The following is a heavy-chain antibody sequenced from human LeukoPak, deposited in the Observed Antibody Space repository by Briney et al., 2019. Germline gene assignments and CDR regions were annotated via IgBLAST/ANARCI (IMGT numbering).Heavy chain of an antibody. CDR3: AMDLTFGGAIVYGDVFDV. Sequence: GGSLRLSCAASGFIFSNYAMSWVRQAPGKGLEWVSSLSGSGDRKYYADSVKGRCTVSRDNSKNTLFLQMHSLRAEDTSIYYCAMDLTFGGAIVYGDVFDVWGQGTMVTVSP. CDR1: GFIFSNYA. CDR2: LSGSGDRK. D-gene: IGHD3-16*02. J-gene: IGHJ3*01. V-gene: IGHV3-23*01.